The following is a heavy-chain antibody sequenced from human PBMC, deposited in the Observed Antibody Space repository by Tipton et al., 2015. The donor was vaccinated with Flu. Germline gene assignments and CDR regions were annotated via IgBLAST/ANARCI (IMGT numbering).Heavy chain of an antibody. Sequence: TLSLTCTVSGDSIRSAYYWGWIRQPPGKGLEWIGNIHHAGSTYYNPSLKSRVTISVDTSKNRFSLRLISVTAADTAVYYCARCPVEMATSGWYFDLWGRGTLVTVSS. V-gene: IGHV4-38-2*02. D-gene: IGHD5-24*01. J-gene: IGHJ2*01. CDR1: GDSIRSAYY. CDR2: IHHAGST. CDR3: ARCPVEMATSGWYFDL.